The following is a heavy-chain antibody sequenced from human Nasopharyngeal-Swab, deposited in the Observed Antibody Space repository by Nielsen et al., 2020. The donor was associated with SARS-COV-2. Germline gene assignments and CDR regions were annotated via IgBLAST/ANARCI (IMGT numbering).Heavy chain of an antibody. V-gene: IGHV1-3*01. CDR2: INAGNGNT. J-gene: IGHJ5*02. CDR3: ANSTSSSSLRWFDP. Sequence: WVRQAPGQRLEWMGWINAGNGNTKYSQKFQGRVTITRDTSASTAYMELSSLRSEDTAVYYRANSTSSSSLRWFDPWGQGTLVTVSS. D-gene: IGHD6-13*01.